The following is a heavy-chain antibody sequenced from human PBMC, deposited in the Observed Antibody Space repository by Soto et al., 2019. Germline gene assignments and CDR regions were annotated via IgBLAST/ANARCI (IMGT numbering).Heavy chain of an antibody. D-gene: IGHD2-15*01. V-gene: IGHV3-30*18. CDR3: AKDAKG. J-gene: IGHJ4*02. CDR1: GFTFSSYG. Sequence: QVQLVESGGGVVQPGRSLRLSCAASGFTFSSYGMHWVRQAPGKGLEWVAVISYDGSNKYYADSVKGRFTIYRDNSKNTLYLQMNSLRAEDTAVYYCAKDAKGWGQGTLVTVSS. CDR2: ISYDGSNK.